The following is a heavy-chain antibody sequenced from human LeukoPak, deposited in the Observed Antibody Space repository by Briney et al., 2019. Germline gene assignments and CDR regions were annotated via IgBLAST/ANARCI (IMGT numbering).Heavy chain of an antibody. CDR1: GGSFSGYY. J-gene: IGHJ4*02. D-gene: IGHD2-2*01. Sequence: SETLSLTCAVYGGSFSGYYWSWIRQPPGKGLEWIGEINHSGSTNYNPSLKSRVTISVDTSKNQFSLKLSSVTAADTAVYYCARHDLVVVPAADWGQGTLVTVSS. V-gene: IGHV4-34*01. CDR2: INHSGST. CDR3: ARHDLVVVPAAD.